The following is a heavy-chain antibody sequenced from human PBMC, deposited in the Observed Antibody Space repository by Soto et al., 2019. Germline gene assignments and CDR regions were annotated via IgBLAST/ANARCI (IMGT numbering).Heavy chain of an antibody. D-gene: IGHD1-26*01. CDR1: GFTFSSYG. V-gene: IGHV3-33*01. Sequence: QVQLVESGGGVVQPGRSLRLSCAASGFTFSSYGMHWVRQAPGKGLEWVAVIWYDGSNKYYADSVKGRFTISRDNSKNTLYLQMNSLRAEDTAVYYFARDDGSYSAFDIWGQGTMVTVSS. J-gene: IGHJ3*02. CDR3: ARDDGSYSAFDI. CDR2: IWYDGSNK.